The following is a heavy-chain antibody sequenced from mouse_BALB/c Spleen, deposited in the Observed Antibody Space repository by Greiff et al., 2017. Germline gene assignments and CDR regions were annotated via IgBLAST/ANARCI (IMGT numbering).Heavy chain of an antibody. V-gene: IGHV1S81*02. CDR3: ARLGFYGSTVDY. CDR1: GYTFTSYW. J-gene: IGHJ2*01. CDR2: INPSNGRT. D-gene: IGHD1-1*01. Sequence: VQLQQPGAELVKPGASVKLSCKASGYTFTSYWMHWVKQRPGQGLEWIGEINPSNGRTNYNEKFKSKATLTVDKSSSTAYMQLSSLTSEDSAVYYCARLGFYGSTVDYWGQGTTLTVSS.